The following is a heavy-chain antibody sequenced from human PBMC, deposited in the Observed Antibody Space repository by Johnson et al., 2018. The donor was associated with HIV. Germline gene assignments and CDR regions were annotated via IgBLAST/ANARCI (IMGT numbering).Heavy chain of an antibody. CDR3: ASEVYRDAFDI. V-gene: IGHV3-30*03. CDR2: ISYDGSNK. CDR1: GFTFSSYG. Sequence: QVQLVESGGGVVQPGRSLRLSCAASGFTFSSYGMHWVRQAPAKGLEWVAVISYDGSNKYYADSVKGRFTISRDNSNNTLYLQMNSLRAEDTAVYYCASEVYRDAFDIWGQGTMVTVSS. D-gene: IGHD5-12*01. J-gene: IGHJ3*02.